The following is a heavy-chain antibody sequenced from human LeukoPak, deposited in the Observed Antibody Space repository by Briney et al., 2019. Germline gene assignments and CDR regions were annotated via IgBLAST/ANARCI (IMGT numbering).Heavy chain of an antibody. CDR1: GFTFSSYA. CDR2: INGSGGST. V-gene: IGHV3-23*01. D-gene: IGHD6-13*01. CDR3: AKDAAAADYFDF. Sequence: GGSLRLSCAASGFTFSSYAMSWVRQAPGKGLEWVSGINGSGGSTYYADSVKRRFAISRDNSKNTLYLQMNSLRAEDTAVYYCAKDAAAADYFDFWGQGTLVTVSS. J-gene: IGHJ4*02.